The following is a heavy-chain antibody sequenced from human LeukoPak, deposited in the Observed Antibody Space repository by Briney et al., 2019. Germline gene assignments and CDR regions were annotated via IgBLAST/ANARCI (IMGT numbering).Heavy chain of an antibody. CDR2: INPNSGGT. D-gene: IGHD2-2*01. Sequence: GASVKVSCKASGYTFTGYYMHWGRQAPGQGLEWMGWINPNSGGTNYAQKFQGRVTMTRDTSISTAYMELSRLRSDDTAVYYCARARVGPAASSNWFDPWGQGTLVTVSS. CDR1: GYTFTGYY. V-gene: IGHV1-2*02. CDR3: ARARVGPAASSNWFDP. J-gene: IGHJ5*02.